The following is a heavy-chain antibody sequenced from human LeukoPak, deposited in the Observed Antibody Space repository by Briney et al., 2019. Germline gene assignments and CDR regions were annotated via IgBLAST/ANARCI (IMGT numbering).Heavy chain of an antibody. CDR1: GGTFSSHA. Sequence: SVKVSCKASGGTFSSHAISWVRQAPGQGLEWMGGIIPIFGTANYAQKFQGRVTMTRDTSTSTVYMELSSLRSEDTAVYYCARDQAGTSLNIHYYYYMDVWGKGTTVTISS. V-gene: IGHV1-69*05. CDR2: IIPIFGTA. J-gene: IGHJ6*03. D-gene: IGHD2-2*01. CDR3: ARDQAGTSLNIHYYYYMDV.